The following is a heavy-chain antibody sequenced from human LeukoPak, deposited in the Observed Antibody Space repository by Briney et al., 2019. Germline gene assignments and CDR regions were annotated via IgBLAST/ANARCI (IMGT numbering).Heavy chain of an antibody. Sequence: GGSLRLFCVASGFTFSSYWMHWVRQAPPEELVWVSRINNDGSSTTYSDSVKDQFTISRDNAKNTLYLQMNSLRAEDTAVYYCAKDLCSTVVTPLCSYFDLWGRGTLVTVSS. CDR1: GFTFSSYW. D-gene: IGHD4-23*01. V-gene: IGHV3-74*01. J-gene: IGHJ2*01. CDR3: AKDLCSTVVTPLCSYFDL. CDR2: INNDGSST.